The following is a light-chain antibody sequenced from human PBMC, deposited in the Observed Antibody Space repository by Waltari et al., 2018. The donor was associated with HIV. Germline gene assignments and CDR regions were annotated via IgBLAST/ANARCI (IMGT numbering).Light chain of an antibody. CDR2: RTD. Sequence: QSVLTQPPSASGTPGQRVTIPCSGASSNIGSNYVYWYLELPGTAPKLLIYRTDQRPSGVPDRFSGSKSGTSASLAISGLRSEDEADYYCAAWDDSLSALFGGGTKLTVL. J-gene: IGLJ2*01. V-gene: IGLV1-47*01. CDR1: SSNIGSNY. CDR3: AAWDDSLSAL.